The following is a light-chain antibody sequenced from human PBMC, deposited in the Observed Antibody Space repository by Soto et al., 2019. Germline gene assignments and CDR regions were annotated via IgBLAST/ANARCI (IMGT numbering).Light chain of an antibody. CDR3: QQYKIWPRVT. Sequence: EIVMTQSPATLSVSPGERVTLSCRASQSVSSNLAWYQQRPGQAPRLLIYDASTRATGIPDRFSGSGSGTEFTLTISSLQSEDFAIYYCQQYKIWPRVTFCGGTKVDIK. CDR2: DAS. J-gene: IGKJ4*01. CDR1: QSVSSN. V-gene: IGKV3-15*01.